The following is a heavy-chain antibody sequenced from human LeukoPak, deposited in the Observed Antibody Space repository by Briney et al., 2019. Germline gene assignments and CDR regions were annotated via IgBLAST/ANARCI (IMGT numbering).Heavy chain of an antibody. J-gene: IGHJ4*02. D-gene: IGHD6-13*01. CDR1: GFTFDDYA. Sequence: GRPLRLSCAASGFTFDDYAMHWVRQAPGKGLEWVSGISWNSGSIGYADSVKGRFTISRDNAKNSLYLQMNSLRAEDTALYYCAKAYSSSWYSMPDSWGQGTLVTVSS. CDR2: ISWNSGSI. CDR3: AKAYSSSWYSMPDS. V-gene: IGHV3-9*01.